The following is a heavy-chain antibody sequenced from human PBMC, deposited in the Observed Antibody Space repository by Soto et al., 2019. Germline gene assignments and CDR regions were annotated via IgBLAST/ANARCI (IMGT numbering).Heavy chain of an antibody. CDR3: ARGGFILTGYLDY. J-gene: IGHJ4*02. CDR1: GFTFSSYW. D-gene: IGHD3-9*01. V-gene: IGHV3-74*01. CDR2: INSDGSST. Sequence: LRLSCAASGFTFSSYWMHWVRQAPGKGLVWVSRINSDGSSTSYADSVKGRFTISRDNAKNTLYLQMNSLRAEDTAVYYCARGGFILTGYLDYWGQGTLVTVSS.